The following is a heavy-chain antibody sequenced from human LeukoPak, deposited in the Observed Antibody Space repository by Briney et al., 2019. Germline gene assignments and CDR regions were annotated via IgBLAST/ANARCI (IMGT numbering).Heavy chain of an antibody. CDR2: IRSKTKSYAT. J-gene: IGHJ4*02. CDR1: GFTFSGSA. Sequence: GGSLKLSCAASGFTFSGSAMHWVRQASGKGLEWVGRIRSKTKSYATAYAASVKGRFTISRDDSKNTAYLQMNSLKTEDTAVYYCTSGGTVTPMDYWGQGTLVTVSS. D-gene: IGHD4-11*01. V-gene: IGHV3-73*01. CDR3: TSGGTVTPMDY.